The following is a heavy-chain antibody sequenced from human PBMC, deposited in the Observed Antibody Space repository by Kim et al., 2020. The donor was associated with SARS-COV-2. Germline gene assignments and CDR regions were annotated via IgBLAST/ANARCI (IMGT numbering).Heavy chain of an antibody. CDR1: GFIFSDHH. CDR2: IRNKGNRYTT. CDR3: ARSPSGIGPFDY. Sequence: GGSLRLSCGASGFIFSDHHMDWVRQAPGKGLEWIARIRNKGNRYTTEYAASVKGRFTISRDDSKNSLFLQMNSLKTEDTAVYYCARSPSGIGPFDYWGQGTLVTVSS. V-gene: IGHV3-72*01. J-gene: IGHJ4*02.